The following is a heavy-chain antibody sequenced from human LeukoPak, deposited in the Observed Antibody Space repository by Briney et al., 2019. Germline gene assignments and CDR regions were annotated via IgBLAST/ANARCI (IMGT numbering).Heavy chain of an antibody. CDR1: GGSISSSSYY. D-gene: IGHD2-2*01. V-gene: IGHV4-39*01. CDR3: ASPGVQYCSSTSCYYFDY. Sequence: SETLSLTCTVSGGSISSSSYYWGWIRQPPGKGLEWIWSIYYSRSTYYNPSLKSRVTISVDTSKNQFSLKLSSVTAADTAVYYCASPGVQYCSSTSCYYFDYWGQGTLVTVSS. CDR2: IYYSRST. J-gene: IGHJ4*02.